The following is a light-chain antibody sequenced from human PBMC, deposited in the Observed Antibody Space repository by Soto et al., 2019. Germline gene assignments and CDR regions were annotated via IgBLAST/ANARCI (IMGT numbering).Light chain of an antibody. CDR2: DAS. J-gene: IGKJ4*01. CDR1: QSVSSY. Sequence: EIVLTQSPATLSLSPGERATLSCRASQSVSSYLAWYQQKPGQAPRLLIYDASSRATGIPARFSGSGSGTDLTLTINRLEPEDFAVYYCQWSGGSVSFGGGTKVDIK. V-gene: IGKV3-11*01. CDR3: QWSGGSVS.